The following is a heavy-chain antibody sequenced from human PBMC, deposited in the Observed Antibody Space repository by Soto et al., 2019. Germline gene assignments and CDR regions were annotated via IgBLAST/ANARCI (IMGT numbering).Heavy chain of an antibody. J-gene: IGHJ2*01. CDR2: IIPALGTT. D-gene: IGHD4-17*01. Sequence: QDQLVQSGAEVKKPGSSVKVSCKAFGGPFSSHTFSWVRQAPGQGLEWMGRIIPALGTTNYAQKFQGRVTIPADESVTTVYMELNSLRTEYTAVYYCARPDFGDYWYFDLWCRGTLVTVSS. CDR1: GGPFSSHT. V-gene: IGHV1-69*08. CDR3: ARPDFGDYWYFDL.